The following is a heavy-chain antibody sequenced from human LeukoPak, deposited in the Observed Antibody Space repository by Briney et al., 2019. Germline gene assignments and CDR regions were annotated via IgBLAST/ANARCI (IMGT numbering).Heavy chain of an antibody. CDR2: INHSGST. CDR3: SMGSRYGMDV. J-gene: IGHJ6*02. D-gene: IGHD2/OR15-2a*01. Sequence: YPSETLSLTCAVYGGSFSGYYWSWIRQPPGKGLEWIGEINHSGSTNYNPSLKSRVTISVDTSKNQFSPKLSSVTAADTAVYYCSMGSRYGMDVWGQGTTVTVSS. V-gene: IGHV4-34*01. CDR1: GGSFSGYY.